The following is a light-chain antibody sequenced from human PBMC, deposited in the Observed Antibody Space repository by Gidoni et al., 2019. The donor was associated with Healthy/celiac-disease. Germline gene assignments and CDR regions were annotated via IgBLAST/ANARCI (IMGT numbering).Light chain of an antibody. CDR2: DVS. CDR3: SSYTSSSTPV. CDR1: SSDVGGYNY. V-gene: IGLV2-14*01. J-gene: IGLJ3*02. Sequence: QSALTQTAAVSGSPGQSITISCTGTSSDVGGYNYVSWYQQHPGNAPKLMIYDVSNRPSGVSNRFSGSKSGNTASLTISGLQAEDVADYYCSSYTSSSTPVFGGGTKLTVL.